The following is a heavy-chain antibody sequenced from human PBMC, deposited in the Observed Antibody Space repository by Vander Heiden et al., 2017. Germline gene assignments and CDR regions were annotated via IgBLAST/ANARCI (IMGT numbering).Heavy chain of an antibody. J-gene: IGHJ4*02. CDR2: ISWNSGSI. D-gene: IGHD1-7*01. Sequence: EVQLVECGGGLVQPGGSLRLSCAASGFTLGDSPIHGVRQAPGKGLEWVSGISWNSGSIGYADSVKGRFTISRDNAKNSLYLQMNSLRAEDTALYYCAKDIGWNSLGYFDYWGQGTLVTVSS. CDR3: AKDIGWNSLGYFDY. CDR1: GFTLGDSP. V-gene: IGHV3-9*01.